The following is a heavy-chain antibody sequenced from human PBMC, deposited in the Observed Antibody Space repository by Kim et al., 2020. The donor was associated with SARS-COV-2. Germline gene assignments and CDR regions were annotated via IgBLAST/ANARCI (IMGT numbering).Heavy chain of an antibody. Sequence: SETLSLTCTVSGGSISSSSYYWGWIRQPPGKGLEWIGSIYYSGSTYYNPSLKSRVTISVDTSKNQFSLKLSSVTAADTAVYYCARRSYGSGSYYWGQGTLVTVSS. CDR3: ARRSYGSGSYY. J-gene: IGHJ4*02. CDR2: IYYSGST. D-gene: IGHD3-10*01. CDR1: GGSISSSSYY. V-gene: IGHV4-39*01.